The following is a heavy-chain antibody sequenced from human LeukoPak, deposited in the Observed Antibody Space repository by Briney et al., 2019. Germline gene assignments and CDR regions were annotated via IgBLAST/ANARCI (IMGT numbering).Heavy chain of an antibody. CDR1: GFTVSSNY. CDR2: IYSGGST. Sequence: GGSLRLSCAAYGFTVSSNYMRWVRQAPGKGLEWVSVIYSGGSTYYADFVKGRFTISRDNSKNTLYLQMNSLRAEDTAVYYCASLAARRFLDPWGQGTLVTVSS. J-gene: IGHJ5*02. D-gene: IGHD6-6*01. CDR3: ASLAARRFLDP. V-gene: IGHV3-53*01.